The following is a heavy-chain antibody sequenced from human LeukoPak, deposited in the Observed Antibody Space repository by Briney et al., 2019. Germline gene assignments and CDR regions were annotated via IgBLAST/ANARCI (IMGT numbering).Heavy chain of an antibody. J-gene: IGHJ4*02. D-gene: IGHD6-6*01. Sequence: SGGSLRLSCAASGFTFSSYAMSWVRQAPGKGLEWVSAISGSGGSTYYADSVKGRFTISRDNSKNTLYLQMNSLRAEDTAVYYCAKYVRPSSSGYYFDYWGQGTLVTVSS. CDR3: AKYVRPSSSGYYFDY. CDR2: ISGSGGST. V-gene: IGHV3-23*01. CDR1: GFTFSSYA.